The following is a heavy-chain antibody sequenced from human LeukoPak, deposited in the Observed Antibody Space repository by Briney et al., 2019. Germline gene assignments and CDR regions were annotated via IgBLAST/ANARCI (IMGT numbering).Heavy chain of an antibody. Sequence: GGSLRLSCAASGFTFSSYSMNWVRQAPGKGLEWVSSISSSSSYIYYADSVKCRFTSSRDNAKNSLYLQMNSLRAEDTAVYYCARGHIVVVPAAADAFDIWGQGTMVTVSS. CDR3: ARGHIVVVPAAADAFDI. D-gene: IGHD2-2*01. J-gene: IGHJ3*02. CDR1: GFTFSSYS. V-gene: IGHV3-21*01. CDR2: ISSSSSYI.